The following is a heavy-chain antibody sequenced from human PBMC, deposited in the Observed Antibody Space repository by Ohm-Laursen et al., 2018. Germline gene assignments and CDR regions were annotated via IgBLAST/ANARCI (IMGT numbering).Heavy chain of an antibody. CDR2: MSDDGSNK. CDR3: ARVVVPATTVRSYYYGMDV. Sequence: SLRLSCTASGFTLRSYVMHWVRQAPGKGLEWVAVMSDDGSNKYYAASVRGRFTLSRDNSKNTMYLQMKSLRTEDTAVYYCARVVVPATTVRSYYYGMDVWGQGTTVTVSS. V-gene: IGHV3-30*03. D-gene: IGHD1-26*01. CDR1: GFTLRSYV. J-gene: IGHJ6*02.